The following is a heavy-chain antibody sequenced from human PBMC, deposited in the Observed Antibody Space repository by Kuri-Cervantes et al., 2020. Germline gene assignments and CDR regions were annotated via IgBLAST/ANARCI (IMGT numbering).Heavy chain of an antibody. CDR3: AKVGQEGSGWAFSGHYYMDV. D-gene: IGHD6-19*01. Sequence: LSLTCAASGFTFSSYAMHWVRQAPGKGLEWVAVISYDGSNKYYADSVKGRFTISRDNSKNTLYLQMNSLRVEDTAVYYCAKVGQEGSGWAFSGHYYMDVWGKGTTVTVSS. V-gene: IGHV3-30-3*01. CDR2: ISYDGSNK. J-gene: IGHJ6*03. CDR1: GFTFSSYA.